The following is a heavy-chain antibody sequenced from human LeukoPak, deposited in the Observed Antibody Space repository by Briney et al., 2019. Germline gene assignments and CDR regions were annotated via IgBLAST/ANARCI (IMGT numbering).Heavy chain of an antibody. CDR2: IWYDGSNK. J-gene: IGHJ5*02. CDR3: AKDRYPYSSSSVHWFDP. D-gene: IGHD6-6*01. Sequence: PGRSLRLSCAASGFTCSSYGMHWVRQAPGKGVEWVAVIWYDGSNKYYADSLKGRLTISIDNSKNMLYLQMNILRVEDTAVYYCAKDRYPYSSSSVHWFDPWGQGTLVTVSS. CDR1: GFTCSSYG. V-gene: IGHV3-33*06.